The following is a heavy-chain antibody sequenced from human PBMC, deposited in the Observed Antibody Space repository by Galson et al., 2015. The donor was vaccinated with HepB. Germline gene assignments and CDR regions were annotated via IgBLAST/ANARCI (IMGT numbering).Heavy chain of an antibody. Sequence: SLRLSCAASGFTFSSYSMNWVRQAPGKGLEWVSSISSSSSYIYYADSVKGRFTISRDNAKNSLYLQMNSLRAEDTAVYYCARDQHTGGKLLAGLFYYYGMDVWGQGTTVTVSS. V-gene: IGHV3-21*01. CDR2: ISSSSSYI. CDR1: GFTFSSYS. D-gene: IGHD2-15*01. J-gene: IGHJ6*02. CDR3: ARDQHTGGKLLAGLFYYYGMDV.